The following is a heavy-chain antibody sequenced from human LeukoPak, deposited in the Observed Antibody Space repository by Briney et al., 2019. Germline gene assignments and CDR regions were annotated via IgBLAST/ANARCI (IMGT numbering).Heavy chain of an antibody. CDR3: ARDPAYCSGGSCYSAYNWFDP. CDR2: ISAYNGNT. Sequence: ASVKVSCKASGYTFTGYYIQWVRQAPGQGLEWMGWISAYNGNTNYAQKLQGRVTMTTDTSTSTAYMELRSLRSDDTAVYYCARDPAYCSGGSCYSAYNWFDPWGQGTLVTVSS. J-gene: IGHJ5*02. D-gene: IGHD2-15*01. V-gene: IGHV1-18*04. CDR1: GYTFTGYY.